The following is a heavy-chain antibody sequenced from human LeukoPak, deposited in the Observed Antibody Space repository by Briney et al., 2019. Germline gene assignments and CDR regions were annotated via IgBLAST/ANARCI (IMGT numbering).Heavy chain of an antibody. CDR1: GYTFTGYY. CDR2: IYPRDGST. J-gene: IGHJ4*02. CDR3: ARDQEGFDY. Sequence: ASVKVSCKASGYTFTGYYMHWVRQAPGQGLEWMRMIYPRDGSTSYAQRFQDRVTVTRDTSTSTVHMELSGLRAEDTALYYCARDQEGFDYWGQGTLVTVSS. V-gene: IGHV1-46*01.